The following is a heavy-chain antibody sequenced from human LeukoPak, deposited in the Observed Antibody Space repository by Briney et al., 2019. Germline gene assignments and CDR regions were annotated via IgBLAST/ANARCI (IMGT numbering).Heavy chain of an antibody. CDR3: PGSYVWENSKFYYYYGMDV. Sequence: PSETLSLTSAVYGGSFSGYYWSWIRQPPGKGLEWIGEINHSGSTNYNPSLKSRVTRSVDPSKNQCSLKLSSVTAADTAVYYCPGSYVWENSKFYYYYGMDVWGQGTTVTVSS. CDR1: GGSFSGYY. D-gene: IGHD3-16*01. V-gene: IGHV4-34*01. J-gene: IGHJ6*02. CDR2: INHSGST.